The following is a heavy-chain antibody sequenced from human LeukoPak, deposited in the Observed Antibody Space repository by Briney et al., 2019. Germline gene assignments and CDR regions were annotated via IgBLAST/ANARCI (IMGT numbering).Heavy chain of an antibody. CDR3: ARDLVTVTKGFDI. J-gene: IGHJ3*02. CDR2: IYYSGST. CDR1: GGSMSSSSYY. D-gene: IGHD4-17*01. Sequence: SETLSLTCTVAGGSMSSSSYYWGWIRQPPGKGLEWIGSIYYSGSTYYNPSLKSRVTISIDTSKNQFSLQLTSVTAADTAVYYCARDLVTVTKGFDIWGQGTMVSVSS. V-gene: IGHV4-39*07.